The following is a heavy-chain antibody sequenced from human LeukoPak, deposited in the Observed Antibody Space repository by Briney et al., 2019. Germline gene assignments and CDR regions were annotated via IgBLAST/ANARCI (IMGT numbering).Heavy chain of an antibody. V-gene: IGHV1-18*01. Sequence: EASVKVSCKASGYTFTSYGISWVRQAPGQGLECMGWISAYNGNTNYAQKLQGRVTMTTDTSTSTAYMELRSLRSDDTAVYYCARGRITIFGVVRVDAFDIWGQGTMVTVSS. D-gene: IGHD3-3*01. CDR3: ARGRITIFGVVRVDAFDI. J-gene: IGHJ3*02. CDR1: GYTFTSYG. CDR2: ISAYNGNT.